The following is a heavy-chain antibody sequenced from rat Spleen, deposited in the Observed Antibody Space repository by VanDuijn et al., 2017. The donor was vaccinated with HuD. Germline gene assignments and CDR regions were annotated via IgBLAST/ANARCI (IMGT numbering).Heavy chain of an antibody. CDR2: ISNGGSNS. CDR3: TTVVGDSYWYFDF. CDR1: GFNFNDYW. V-gene: IGHV5-25*01. J-gene: IGHJ1*01. Sequence: EVKLVESGGGLVQPGRSLKLSCAASGFNFNDYWMGWVRQAPTKGLEWVTSISNGGSNSYYGDSVKGRFTASRDNAESTLKLQMDSLRSEDTATYYCTTVVGDSYWYFDFWGPGTMVTVSS. D-gene: IGHD1-1*01.